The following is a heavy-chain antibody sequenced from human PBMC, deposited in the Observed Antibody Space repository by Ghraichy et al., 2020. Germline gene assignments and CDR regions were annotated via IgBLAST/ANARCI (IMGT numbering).Heavy chain of an antibody. Sequence: SETLSLTCTVSGGSISSYYWSWIRQPPGKGLEWIGFIYYSGSTNYNPSLKSRVTISVDTSKNQFSLKLSSVTAADTAVYYCARRAPIRSIAAEVFDYYYYGMDVWGQGTTVTVSS. V-gene: IGHV4-59*01. CDR2: IYYSGST. J-gene: IGHJ6*02. CDR3: ARRAPIRSIAAEVFDYYYYGMDV. D-gene: IGHD6-13*01. CDR1: GGSISSYY.